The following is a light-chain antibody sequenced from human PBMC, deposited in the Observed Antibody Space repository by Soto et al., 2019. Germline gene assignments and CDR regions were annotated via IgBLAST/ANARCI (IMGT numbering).Light chain of an antibody. Sequence: QSVLTQPRSVPGSPGQPVTISCPGTSSDVGGYNYVCWYQQLPGKATNLMIYDVSKRPSGVPDRFSGSKSGNTASLTISGLQAEDEADYYCCSYAGNYTFVFGTGPKVTVL. CDR1: SSDVGGYNY. CDR3: CSYAGNYTFV. CDR2: DVS. V-gene: IGLV2-11*01. J-gene: IGLJ1*01.